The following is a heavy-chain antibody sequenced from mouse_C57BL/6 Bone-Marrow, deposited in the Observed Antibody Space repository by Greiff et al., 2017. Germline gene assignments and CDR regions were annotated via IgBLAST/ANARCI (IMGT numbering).Heavy chain of an antibody. J-gene: IGHJ2*01. CDR3: ARHVMGSPFDY. CDR1: EYAFPSHD. CDR2: INRDGGST. D-gene: IGHD1-1*01. V-gene: IGHV5-2*01. Sequence: EVHLVESGGGLVQPGASLKLSCESNEYAFPSHDMSWVRKTPEKRLELVAAINRDGGSTYYPDTMESRFIITRDNTKKTLYLQMSRLRSEDTALYYGARHVMGSPFDYWGQGTTLTVSS.